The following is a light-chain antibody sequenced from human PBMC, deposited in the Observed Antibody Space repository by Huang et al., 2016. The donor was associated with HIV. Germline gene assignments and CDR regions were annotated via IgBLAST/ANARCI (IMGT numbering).Light chain of an antibody. CDR1: QSVGSY. CDR3: QQRTNWLT. J-gene: IGKJ4*01. Sequence: LAPRARATLSCRASQSVGSYLAWYQQKPGQAPRLLIYDASFRATGIPARFRGSGSGTDFTLTITSLEPEDFAVYYCQQRTNWLTFGGGTKVEIK. CDR2: DAS. V-gene: IGKV3-11*01.